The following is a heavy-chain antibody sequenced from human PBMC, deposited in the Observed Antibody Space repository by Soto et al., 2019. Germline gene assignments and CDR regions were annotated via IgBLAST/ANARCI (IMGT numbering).Heavy chain of an antibody. V-gene: IGHV3-9*01. CDR1: GFTFDDYA. D-gene: IGHD2-2*01. CDR3: AKEFGCSSTSCYAERIDAFDS. Sequence: SLRLSCAASGFTFDDYAMHWVRQAPGRGLEWVSGISWNSGSIGYADSVKGRFTISRDNAKNSLYLQMNSLRAEDTALYYCAKEFGCSSTSCYAERIDAFDSWGQGTVVTVSS. J-gene: IGHJ3*02. CDR2: ISWNSGSI.